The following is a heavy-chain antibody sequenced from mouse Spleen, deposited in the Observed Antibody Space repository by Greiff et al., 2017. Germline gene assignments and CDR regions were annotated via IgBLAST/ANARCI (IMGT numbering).Heavy chain of an antibody. CDR1: GYTFTSYW. V-gene: IGHV1-50*01. Sequence: VQLQQPGAELVKPGASVKLSCKASGYTFTSYWMQWVKQRPGQGLEWIGEIDPSDSYTNYNQKFKGKATLTVDTSSSTAYMQLSSLTSEDSAVYYCAREGQTGTVAYWGQGTLVTVSA. D-gene: IGHD4-1*01. J-gene: IGHJ3*01. CDR2: IDPSDSYT. CDR3: AREGQTGTVAY.